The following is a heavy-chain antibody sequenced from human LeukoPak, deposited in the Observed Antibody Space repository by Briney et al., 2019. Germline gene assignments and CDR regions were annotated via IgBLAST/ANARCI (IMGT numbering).Heavy chain of an antibody. D-gene: IGHD1-26*01. CDR3: ARDSYEVGATFDY. CDR1: GFTFTRYW. Sequence: GRSLRLSCAASGFTFTRYWMHWVRQVPGKGLVWVSRINIDGTTTNYADSVKGRFTVSRDNAKNTLYFQVNSLRLEDTAVYYCARDSYEVGATFDYWGQGTLVTVSS. CDR2: INIDGTTT. J-gene: IGHJ4*02. V-gene: IGHV3-74*01.